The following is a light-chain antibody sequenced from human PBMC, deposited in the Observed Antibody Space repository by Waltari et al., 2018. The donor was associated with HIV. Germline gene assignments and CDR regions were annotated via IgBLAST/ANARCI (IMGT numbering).Light chain of an antibody. CDR3: AAWDGSLSGRV. CDR2: RHN. V-gene: IGLV1-47*01. CDR1: SSNIGSNY. J-gene: IGLJ3*02. Sequence: QSVLTQPPSASGTPGQRVTISCSGSSSNIGSNYVYWYQQLPGTAPKLLIYRHNRRPSGVPARFSGSKSGTSASLAISGLRSEDEAAYYCAAWDGSLSGRVFGGGTKLTVL.